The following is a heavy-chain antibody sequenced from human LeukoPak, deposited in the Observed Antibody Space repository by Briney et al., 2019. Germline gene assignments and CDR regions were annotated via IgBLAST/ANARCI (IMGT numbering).Heavy chain of an antibody. D-gene: IGHD6-6*01. Sequence: PSETLSLTCTVSGGSISSYYWSWIRQPPGKGLEWIGYIYTSGSTNYNPSLKSRVTISVDTSKNQFSLKLSSVTAADTAVYYSARHRSIAARLAFDPWGQGTLVTVSS. V-gene: IGHV4-4*09. CDR1: GGSISSYY. J-gene: IGHJ5*02. CDR3: ARHRSIAARLAFDP. CDR2: IYTSGST.